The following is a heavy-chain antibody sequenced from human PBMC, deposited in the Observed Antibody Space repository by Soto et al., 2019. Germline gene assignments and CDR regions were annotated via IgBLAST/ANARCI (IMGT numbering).Heavy chain of an antibody. CDR1: GFTFSSYW. V-gene: IGHV3-7*03. D-gene: IGHD3-22*01. CDR2: IKQDGSEK. J-gene: IGHJ3*02. CDR3: AREAVLVVITTDDAFDI. Sequence: QPGGSLRLSCAASGFTFSSYWMSWVRQAPGKGLEWVANIKQDGSEKYYVDSVKGRFTISRDNAKNSLYLQMNSLRAEDTAVYYCAREAVLVVITTDDAFDIWGQGTMVTVSS.